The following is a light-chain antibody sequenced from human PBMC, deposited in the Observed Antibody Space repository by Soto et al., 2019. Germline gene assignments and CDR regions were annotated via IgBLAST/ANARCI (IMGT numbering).Light chain of an antibody. J-gene: IGKJ5*01. V-gene: IGKV1-9*01. CDR1: QGISSN. CDR3: QQFNSYPIT. Sequence: DMQMTQSPSTLSASIGDRVTITCRASQGISSNLAWYQQKPGKAPKLLIYAASTLQSGVPSRFSGSGSGTEFTLTISSLQPEDFATYYCQQFNSYPITFGQGTRLEIK. CDR2: AAS.